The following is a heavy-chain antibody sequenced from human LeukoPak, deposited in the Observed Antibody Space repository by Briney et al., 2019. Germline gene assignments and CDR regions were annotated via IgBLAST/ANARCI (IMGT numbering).Heavy chain of an antibody. CDR2: ISAHTGNS. CDR1: GYTFSIYG. J-gene: IGHJ4*02. V-gene: IGHV1-18*01. D-gene: IGHD1-26*01. CDR3: ARGYSGCFHY. Sequence: ASVKVSCKASGYTFSIYGIIWVRQAPGQGLEWMGWISAHTGNSDYAQKFQNRVTMTIDTSASTVYMEMNDLGSEDTAVYYCARGYSGCFHYWGQGALVTVSS.